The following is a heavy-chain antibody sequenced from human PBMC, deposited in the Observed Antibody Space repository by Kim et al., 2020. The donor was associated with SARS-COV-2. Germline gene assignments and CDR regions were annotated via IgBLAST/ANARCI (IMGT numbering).Heavy chain of an antibody. CDR2: IYHSGST. Sequence: SETLSLTCGVSGGSISSSNWWSWVHQPPGKGLEWIGEIYHSGSTNYNPSLKSRVTISIDKSKNQFSLKLSSVTAADTAVYYCARATVTEDRYYYYYYGMDVWGQGTTVTVSS. V-gene: IGHV4-4*02. J-gene: IGHJ6*02. D-gene: IGHD2-21*02. CDR3: ARATVTEDRYYYYYYGMDV. CDR1: GGSISSSNW.